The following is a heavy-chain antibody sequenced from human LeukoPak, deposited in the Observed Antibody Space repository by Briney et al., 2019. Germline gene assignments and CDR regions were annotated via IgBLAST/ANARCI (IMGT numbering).Heavy chain of an antibody. D-gene: IGHD1-20*01. CDR3: ARDPYRNWNDGRAGAFDI. Sequence: QTGGSLRLSCAASGFTFSSYAMHWVRQAPGKGLEWVAVTSYDGSNKYYADSVKGRFTISRDNSKNTLYLQMNSLRAEDTAVYYCARDPYRNWNDGRAGAFDIWGQGTMVTVSS. V-gene: IGHV3-30-3*01. CDR2: TSYDGSNK. J-gene: IGHJ3*02. CDR1: GFTFSSYA.